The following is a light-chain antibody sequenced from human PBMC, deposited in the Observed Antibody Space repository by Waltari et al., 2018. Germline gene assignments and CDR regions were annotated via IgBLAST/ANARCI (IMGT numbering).Light chain of an antibody. J-gene: IGLJ3*02. V-gene: IGLV2-14*03. CDR2: DVN. CDR1: SSDVGFYNF. Sequence: QSALTQPASVSGSPGQSITISCIGTSSDVGFYNFVSWYQQHPGEAPKLMIYDVNTRPSGVSSRFSGSKSGNTASLTISGLQAEDEADYYCSSYTSSHTWVFGGGTKVTVL. CDR3: SSYTSSHTWV.